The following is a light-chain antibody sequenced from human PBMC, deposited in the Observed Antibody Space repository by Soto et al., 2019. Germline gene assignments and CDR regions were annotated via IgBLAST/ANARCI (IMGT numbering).Light chain of an antibody. Sequence: QSALTQPPSVSGAPGQRVTISCTGSSSNIGAGYDVHWYQHLPGKAPKLLIYANKNRPSGVPDRFSGSKSGTSASLAITGLQAEDEADYYCSSYTSKSSLIFGGGTKVTVL. J-gene: IGLJ2*01. V-gene: IGLV1-40*01. CDR3: SSYTSKSSLI. CDR1: SSNIGAGYD. CDR2: ANK.